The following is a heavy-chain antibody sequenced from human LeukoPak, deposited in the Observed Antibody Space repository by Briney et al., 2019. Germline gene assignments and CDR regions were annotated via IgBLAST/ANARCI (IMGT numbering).Heavy chain of an antibody. D-gene: IGHD1-20*01. CDR2: ITDRGGAI. CDR1: GFAFSNSA. V-gene: IGHV3-48*03. CDR3: ARVGYYWNLFDY. J-gene: IGHJ4*02. Sequence: GGSLRLSCAGSGFAFSNSAMTWVRQAPGPGLEWISYITDRGGAIYYADSVKGQFTISRDNAKNSLYLQMNSLRVEDTAVYYCARVGYYWNLFDYWGQGTLVTVSS.